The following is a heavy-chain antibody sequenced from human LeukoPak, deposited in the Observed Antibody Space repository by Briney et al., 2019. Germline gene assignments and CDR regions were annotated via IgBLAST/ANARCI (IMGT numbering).Heavy chain of an antibody. CDR3: ARGGGYCSGGSCYNDWFDP. J-gene: IGHJ5*02. V-gene: IGHV3-33*01. D-gene: IGHD2-15*01. CDR1: GFTFSSYG. CDR2: IWYDGSNK. Sequence: GGSLRLSCAASGFTFSSYGMHWVRQAPGKGLEWVAVIWYDGSNKYYADSVKGRFTISRDNSKNTLYLQMNSLRAEDTAVYYCARGGGYCSGGSCYNDWFDPWGQGTLVTVSS.